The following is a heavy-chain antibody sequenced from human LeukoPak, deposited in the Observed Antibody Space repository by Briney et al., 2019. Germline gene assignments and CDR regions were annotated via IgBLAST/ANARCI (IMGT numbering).Heavy chain of an antibody. V-gene: IGHV4-39*07. J-gene: IGHJ4*02. CDR3: ARLPRG. CDR1: GGSISSSYYY. D-gene: IGHD3-10*01. CDR2: IYSSGST. Sequence: PSETLSLTCTVSGGSISSSYYYWGWIRQPPGKGLEWVGSIYSSGSTYYNPSLKSRVTISVDTSKNQFSLKLSSVTAADTAVYYCARLPRGWGQGTLVTVSS.